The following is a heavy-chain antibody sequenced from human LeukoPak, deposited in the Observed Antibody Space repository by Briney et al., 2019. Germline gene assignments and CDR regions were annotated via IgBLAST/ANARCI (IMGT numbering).Heavy chain of an antibody. CDR3: ARDFPTMTTAGAFDI. Sequence: PGGSLRLSCAASGFTFTSSSMTWVRQAPGKGLEWVSSISSSSSSYIYYADSVKGRFTISRDNAKNSLYLQMNSLRAEDTAVYYCARDFPTMTTAGAFDIWGQGTMVTVS. V-gene: IGHV3-21*01. J-gene: IGHJ3*02. CDR1: GFTFTSSS. CDR2: ISSSSSSYI. D-gene: IGHD4-17*01.